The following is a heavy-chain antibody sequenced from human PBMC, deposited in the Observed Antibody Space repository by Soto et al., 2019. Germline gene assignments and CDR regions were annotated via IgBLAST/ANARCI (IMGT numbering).Heavy chain of an antibody. Sequence: GGSLRLSCAASGFTFSSYAMSWVRQAPGKGLEWVSAISGSGGSTYYADSVKGRFTISRDNSKNTLYLQMNSLRAEDTAVYYCAKVQSHDFWSGYYRSWGQGTLVTVSS. V-gene: IGHV3-23*01. J-gene: IGHJ5*02. D-gene: IGHD3-3*01. CDR3: AKVQSHDFWSGYYRS. CDR2: ISGSGGST. CDR1: GFTFSSYA.